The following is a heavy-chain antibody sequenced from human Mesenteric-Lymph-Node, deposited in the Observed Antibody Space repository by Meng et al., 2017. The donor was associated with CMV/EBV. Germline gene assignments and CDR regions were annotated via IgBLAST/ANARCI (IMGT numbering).Heavy chain of an antibody. CDR2: IRYDGSNK. V-gene: IGHV3-30*02. CDR3: AKDGKYCSSTSCYTFLDY. CDR1: GFTFSSYG. D-gene: IGHD2-2*02. J-gene: IGHJ4*02. Sequence: GESLKISCAASGFTFSSYGMHWVRQAPGKGLEWVAFIRYDGSNKYYADSVKGRFTISRDNSKNTLYLQMSSLRAEDTAVYYCAKDGKYCSSTSCYTFLDYWGQGTLVTVSS.